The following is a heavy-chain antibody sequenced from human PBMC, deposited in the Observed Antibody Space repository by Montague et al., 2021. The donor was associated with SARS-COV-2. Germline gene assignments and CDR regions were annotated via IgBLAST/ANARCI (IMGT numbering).Heavy chain of an antibody. J-gene: IGHJ3*02. CDR2: IYSSGSA. V-gene: IGHV4-4*07. Sequence: SETLSLTCTVSGGSINDYYWTWVRQPAGEGLEWIGRIYSSGSANYNPFLESRVTMSLDTSKNQFSLNVNSVTAAVTAVYYCARVLPDPVRTQYAFDIWGQGTLVTVSS. CDR1: GGSINDYY. CDR3: ARVLPDPVRTQYAFDI.